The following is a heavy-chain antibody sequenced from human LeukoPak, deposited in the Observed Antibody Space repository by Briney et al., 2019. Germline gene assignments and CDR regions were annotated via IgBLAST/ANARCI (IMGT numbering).Heavy chain of an antibody. J-gene: IGHJ6*02. Sequence: PGGSLRLSCAASGFTFRGYNMNWVRQAPGKGLEWVSYITDSGSTIHYADSVNGRFTISRDNAKNSLYLQMNSLRAEDSAVYYCARSIGLTGGGVDVWGRGTTVNVSS. CDR2: ITDSGSTI. CDR3: ARSIGLTGGGVDV. CDR1: GFTFRGYN. D-gene: IGHD3-9*01. V-gene: IGHV3-11*01.